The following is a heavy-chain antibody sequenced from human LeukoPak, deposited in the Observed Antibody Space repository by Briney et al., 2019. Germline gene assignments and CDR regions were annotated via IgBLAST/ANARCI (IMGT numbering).Heavy chain of an antibody. J-gene: IGHJ6*03. Sequence: PSETLSLTCTVSGGSISSYYWSWIRQPPGKGLEWIGYIYYSGSTNYNPSLKSRVTISVDTSKNQFSLKLSSVTAADTAVYYCARLVIIRNYYYYYVDVWGKGTTVTISS. CDR2: IYYSGST. V-gene: IGHV4-59*01. CDR3: ARLVIIRNYYYYYVDV. D-gene: IGHD3-9*01. CDR1: GGSISSYY.